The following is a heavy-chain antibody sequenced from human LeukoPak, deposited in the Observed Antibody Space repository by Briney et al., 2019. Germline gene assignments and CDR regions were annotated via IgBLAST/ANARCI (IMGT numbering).Heavy chain of an antibody. V-gene: IGHV4-4*07. Sequence: SETLSLTCTVSGGSISSYYWSWIRQPAGKGLEWIGRMSISGYTNYNPSLKSRVTMSVDTSKNQLSLKLSSVTAADTAVYYCARGAVERGSGSYFPNWGQGTLVTVSS. CDR1: GGSISSYY. J-gene: IGHJ4*02. CDR3: ARGAVERGSGSYFPN. CDR2: MSISGYT. D-gene: IGHD3-10*01.